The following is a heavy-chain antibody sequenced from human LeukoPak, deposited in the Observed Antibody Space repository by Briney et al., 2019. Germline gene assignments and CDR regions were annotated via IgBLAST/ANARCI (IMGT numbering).Heavy chain of an antibody. CDR3: ARDRYYRGGFDY. CDR2: IYYSGSS. J-gene: IGHJ4*02. Sequence: SETLSLTCTVSGGSISSDGYYWCWIRQHPGMGLEWIGYIYYSGSSYYNPSLKSRVTISVDTSKNQFSLKLSSVTAADTAVYYCARDRYYRGGFDYWGQGTLVTVSS. V-gene: IGHV4-31*03. CDR1: GGSISSDGYY. D-gene: IGHD3-22*01.